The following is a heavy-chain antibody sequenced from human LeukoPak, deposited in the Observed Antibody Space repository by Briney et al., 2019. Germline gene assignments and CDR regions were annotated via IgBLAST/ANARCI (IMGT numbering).Heavy chain of an antibody. Sequence: GESLKISCKGSGYSFTSYWIGWVRLTPGRGLEWMGIIYPGDSDTRYSPSFQGQVTISADKSISTAYLQWSGLKASDTAIYYCARRKYGDYLDYFDYWGQGTPVTVSS. CDR2: IYPGDSDT. CDR1: GYSFTSYW. CDR3: ARRKYGDYLDYFDY. V-gene: IGHV5-51*01. J-gene: IGHJ4*02. D-gene: IGHD4-17*01.